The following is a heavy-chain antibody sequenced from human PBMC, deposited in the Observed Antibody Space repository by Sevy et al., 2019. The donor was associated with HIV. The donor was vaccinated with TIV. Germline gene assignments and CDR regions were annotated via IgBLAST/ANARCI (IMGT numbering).Heavy chain of an antibody. Sequence: GGSLRLSCAASGFTFSSYVMHWVRQAPGKGLEWVALIWYDGTIKYDADSVKGRFTISRDNSKDTLFLQMNSLTPEDTAVYYCARGGGYCGGDCYSIDFWGQRALVTVSS. CDR3: ARGGGYCGGDCYSIDF. CDR1: GFTFSSYV. CDR2: IWYDGTIK. D-gene: IGHD2-21*02. V-gene: IGHV3-33*08. J-gene: IGHJ4*02.